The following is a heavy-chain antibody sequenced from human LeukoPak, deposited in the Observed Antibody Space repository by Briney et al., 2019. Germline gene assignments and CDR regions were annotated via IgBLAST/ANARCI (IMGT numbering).Heavy chain of an antibody. D-gene: IGHD5-18*01. CDR3: ASGGYSYGFDY. V-gene: IGHV4-31*03. Sequence: SQTLSLTCTVSGGSISSGGYYWSWIRQHPGKGLEWIGYIYYSGSTYYNPSLKSRVTISVDTSKNQFSLKLSSVTAAGTAMYYCASGGYSYGFDYWGQGTLVTVSS. CDR2: IYYSGST. J-gene: IGHJ4*02. CDR1: GGSISSGGYY.